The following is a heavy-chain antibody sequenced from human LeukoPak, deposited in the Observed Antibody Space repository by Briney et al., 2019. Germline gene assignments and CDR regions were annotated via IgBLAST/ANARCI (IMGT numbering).Heavy chain of an antibody. D-gene: IGHD5-18*01. CDR2: IRYDGSNK. CDR1: GFTFSSYG. CDR3: ATYRQVMLPFES. Sequence: GGSLRLSCAASGFTFSSYGMHWVRQAPGKGLEWVAFIRYDGSNKYYADSVKGRFTISRDNSKNTLYLQMNSLRGEDTAIYYCATYRQVMLPFESWGQGTLVTVSS. V-gene: IGHV3-30*02. J-gene: IGHJ4*02.